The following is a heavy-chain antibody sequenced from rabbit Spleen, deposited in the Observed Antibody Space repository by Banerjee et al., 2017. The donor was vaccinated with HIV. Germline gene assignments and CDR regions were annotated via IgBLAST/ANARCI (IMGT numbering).Heavy chain of an antibody. CDR3: ARDTGSSFSSYGMDL. CDR1: GFSFSDRDV. D-gene: IGHD8-1*01. Sequence: QEQLEESGGGLVKPEGSLTLTCKASGFSFSDRDVMCWVRQAPGKGLEWIACIDSGSSGDTYYASWAKGRFTISKTSSTTVTLQMTSLTAADTATYFCARDTGSSFSSYGMDLWGQGTLVTVS. V-gene: IGHV1S45*01. CDR2: IDSGSSGDT. J-gene: IGHJ6*01.